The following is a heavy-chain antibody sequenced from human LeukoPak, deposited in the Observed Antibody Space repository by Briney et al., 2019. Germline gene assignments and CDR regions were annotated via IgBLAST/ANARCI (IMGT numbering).Heavy chain of an antibody. CDR3: AKDPPSGYASGTYYFDN. D-gene: IGHD6-19*01. V-gene: IGHV3-23*01. CDR1: GFTFSSYA. J-gene: IGHJ4*02. CDR2: ISGSGYTT. Sequence: QSGGSLRLSCAGPGFTFSSYAMSWVRQAPGKGLEWVSSISGSGYTTYYPDSVKGRFTISRDNSKNTLYPQMNSLRAEDTALYYCAKDPPSGYASGTYYFDNWGQGTLVIVSS.